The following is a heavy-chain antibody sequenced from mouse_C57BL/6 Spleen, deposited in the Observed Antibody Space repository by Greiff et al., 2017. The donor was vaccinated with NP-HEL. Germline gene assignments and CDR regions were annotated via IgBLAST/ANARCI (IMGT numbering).Heavy chain of an antibody. D-gene: IGHD2-4*01. V-gene: IGHV1-54*01. Sequence: QVQLQQSGAELVRPGTSVKVSCKASGYAFTNYLIEWVKQRPGQGLEWIGVINPGSGGTNYNEKFKGKATLTADKSSSTAYMQLSSLTSEDSAVYFCAREEGNDYWFAYWGQGTLVTVSA. J-gene: IGHJ3*01. CDR1: GYAFTNYL. CDR2: INPGSGGT. CDR3: AREEGNDYWFAY.